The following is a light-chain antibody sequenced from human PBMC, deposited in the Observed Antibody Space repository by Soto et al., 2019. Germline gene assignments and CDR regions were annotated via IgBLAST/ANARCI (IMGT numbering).Light chain of an antibody. V-gene: IGKV2-28*01. CDR2: LGS. CDR1: QSLTHTSGYNY. J-gene: IGKJ5*01. CDR3: MQPLLTLIT. Sequence: EIVLTQSPLSLSVSPGEPASISCRSSQSLTHTSGYNYLDWYLLKPGQPPQLLIYLGSNRGSGVPEKFSGSGSCPDLTLKTSRVETEDAGIYACMQPLLTLITFGQGTRLEIQ.